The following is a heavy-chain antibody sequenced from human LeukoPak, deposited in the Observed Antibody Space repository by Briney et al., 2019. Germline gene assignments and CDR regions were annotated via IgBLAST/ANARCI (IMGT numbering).Heavy chain of an antibody. J-gene: IGHJ4*02. CDR3: AREGSGSYYFDY. V-gene: IGHV3-30*04. D-gene: IGHD1-26*01. CDR1: GFTFSSYA. CDR2: ISYDGSNK. Sequence: GGSLRLSCAASGFTFSSYAMHWVRQAPGKGLEWVAVISYDGSNKHYADSVKGRFTISRDNSKNTLYLQMNSLRAEDTAVYYCAREGSGSYYFDYWGQGTLVTVSS.